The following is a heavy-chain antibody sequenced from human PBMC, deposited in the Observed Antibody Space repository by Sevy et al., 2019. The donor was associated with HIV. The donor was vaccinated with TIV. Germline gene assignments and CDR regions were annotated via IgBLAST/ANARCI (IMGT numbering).Heavy chain of an antibody. CDR1: GFTFISYP. D-gene: IGHD5-12*01. CDR2: ISASGGST. Sequence: GGSLRLSCVASGFTFISYPMAWVRQAPGKGLEWVSTISASGGSTYYADSVKGRFTSSRDNSKNMVNLEMNILRADDTALYYCAKEDYSGYDFDYWGQGTVVTVSS. V-gene: IGHV3-23*01. CDR3: AKEDYSGYDFDY. J-gene: IGHJ4*02.